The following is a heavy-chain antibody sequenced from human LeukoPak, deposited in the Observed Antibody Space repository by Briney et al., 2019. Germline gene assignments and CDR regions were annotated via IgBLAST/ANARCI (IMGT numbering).Heavy chain of an antibody. D-gene: IGHD1-14*01. CDR1: GYTFTGYY. V-gene: IGHV1-2*02. CDR2: INPKSGGT. Sequence: ASVKVSCKDSGYTFTGYYMHWVRQAPGQGLEWMGWINPKSGGTNYLQKFQGRVTMTRDTSISTAYMELSRLRSDDTAVYYCARATAENDYWGQGTLVTVSS. CDR3: ARATAENDY. J-gene: IGHJ4*02.